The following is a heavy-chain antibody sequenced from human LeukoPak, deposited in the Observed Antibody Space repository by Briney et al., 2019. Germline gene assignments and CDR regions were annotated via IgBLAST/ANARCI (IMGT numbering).Heavy chain of an antibody. V-gene: IGHV4-59*11. CDR1: GGSISSHY. CDR3: ARGKITGTPHYYYYMDV. CDR2: IYYSGST. Sequence: SETLSLTRTVSGGSISSHYWSWIRQPPGKGLEWIGYIYYSGSTNYNPSLKSRVTISVDTSKNQFSLKLSSVTAADTAVYYCARGKITGTPHYYYYMDVWGKGTTVTVSS. D-gene: IGHD1-14*01. J-gene: IGHJ6*03.